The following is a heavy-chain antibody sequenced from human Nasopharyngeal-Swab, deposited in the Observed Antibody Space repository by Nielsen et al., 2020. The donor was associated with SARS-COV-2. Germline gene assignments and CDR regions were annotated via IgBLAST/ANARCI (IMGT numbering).Heavy chain of an antibody. J-gene: IGHJ6*03. V-gene: IGHV3-7*03. D-gene: IGHD2-21*02. CDR1: GFTFSSYW. CDR3: ARGPPIVVLTAILPDYYYLDV. Sequence: GESLKISCAASGFTFSSYWMSWVRQAPGKGLEWVANIKQDGSEKYYVDSVKGRFTISRDNAKSSLYLQMNNLRAEDTAVYYCARGPPIVVLTAILPDYYYLDVWGKGTTVTVSS. CDR2: IKQDGSEK.